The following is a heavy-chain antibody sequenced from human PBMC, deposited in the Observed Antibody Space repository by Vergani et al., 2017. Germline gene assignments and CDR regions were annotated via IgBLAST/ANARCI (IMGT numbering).Heavy chain of an antibody. Sequence: QVQLQESGPGLVKPSETLSLTCAVSGYSISSGYYWGWIRQPPGKGLEWIGRIYTSGATNYNPSLRSRAIMSVDASKKQFSLKLTSVTAADTAVYYCARDGGEYDKDALDVWGQGTKVTVTS. J-gene: IGHJ3*01. D-gene: IGHD2-21*01. V-gene: IGHV4-38-2*02. CDR2: IYTSGAT. CDR3: ARDGGEYDKDALDV. CDR1: GYSISSGYY.